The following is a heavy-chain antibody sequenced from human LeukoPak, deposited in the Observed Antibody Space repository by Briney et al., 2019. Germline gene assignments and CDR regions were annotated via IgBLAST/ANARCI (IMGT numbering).Heavy chain of an antibody. CDR2: ISSSSSYI. J-gene: IGHJ4*02. V-gene: IGHV3-21*01. CDR1: GFTFSSYS. CDR3: ARDSSGLLVDFDY. Sequence: SGGSLRLSCAASGFTFSSYSMNWVRQAPGKGLEWVSSISSSSSYIYYADSVKGRFTISRDNAKNSLYLQMNSLRAEDTAVYYCARDSSGLLVDFDYWGQGTLVTVSS. D-gene: IGHD2-8*02.